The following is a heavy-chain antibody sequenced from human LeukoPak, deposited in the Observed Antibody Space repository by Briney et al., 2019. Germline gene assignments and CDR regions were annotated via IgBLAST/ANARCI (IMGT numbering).Heavy chain of an antibody. J-gene: IGHJ6*02. CDR2: IYYSGST. CDR1: GGSISRYY. CDR3: ARDAPVASRYYGMDV. Sequence: SETLSLTCTVSGGSISRYYWSWIRQPPGKGLEWIGYIYYSGSTNYNPSPKSRVTISVDTSKNQFSLKLSSVTAADTAVYYCARDAPVASRYYGMDVWGQGTTVTVSS. D-gene: IGHD2-2*01. V-gene: IGHV4-59*01.